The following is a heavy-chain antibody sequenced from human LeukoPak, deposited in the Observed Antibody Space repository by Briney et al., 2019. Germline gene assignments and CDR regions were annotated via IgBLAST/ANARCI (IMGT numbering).Heavy chain of an antibody. CDR3: AKSRGGTITHYFDY. CDR1: GFTFDDYA. V-gene: IGHV3-9*01. Sequence: GGSLRLSCAASGFTFDDYAMHWVRQAPGKGLEWVSGISWNSGSIGYADSVKGRFTISRDNAKNSLYLQMNSLRAEDTALYYCAKSRGGTITHYFDYWGQGTLVTVSS. D-gene: IGHD5-24*01. J-gene: IGHJ4*02. CDR2: ISWNSGSI.